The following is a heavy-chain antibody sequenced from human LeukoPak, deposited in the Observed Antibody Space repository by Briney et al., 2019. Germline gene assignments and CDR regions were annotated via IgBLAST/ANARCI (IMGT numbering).Heavy chain of an antibody. CDR2: INPSSGGT. CDR3: ARNQGYCSSTSCPHDDY. Sequence: RASVKVSCKASGYTFTGYYMHWVRQAPGQGLEWMGWINPSSGGTNYAQKFQGRVTMTRDTSISTAYMELSRLRSDDTAVYYCARNQGYCSSTSCPHDDYWGQGTLVTVSS. CDR1: GYTFTGYY. V-gene: IGHV1-2*02. J-gene: IGHJ4*02. D-gene: IGHD2-2*01.